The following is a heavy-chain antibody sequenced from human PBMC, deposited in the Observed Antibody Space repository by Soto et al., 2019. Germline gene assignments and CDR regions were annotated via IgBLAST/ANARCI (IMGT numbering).Heavy chain of an antibody. CDR3: ARGTPTAAFSVMAV. CDR2: ITYDGDNK. Sequence: QVQLVESGGGVVQPGRSLRLSCAASGFTFSYHALNWVRQAPGKGLEWVAGITYDGDNKYIAEAVKGRLTISRDNPKNTVSLQTNSLRTEDTAMYFCARGTPTAAFSVMAVWGQGTAVTVS. CDR1: GFTFSYHA. J-gene: IGHJ6*02. D-gene: IGHD2-2*01. V-gene: IGHV3-30-3*01.